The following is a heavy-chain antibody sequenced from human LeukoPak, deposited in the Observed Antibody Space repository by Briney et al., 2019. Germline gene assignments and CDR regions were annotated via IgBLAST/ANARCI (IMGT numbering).Heavy chain of an antibody. D-gene: IGHD3-22*01. Sequence: SETLSLTCTVSGGAVSSGNYYWSWIRQPPGKGLEWIGYIYYSGSTNYNPSLKSRVTISVDTSKNQFSLKLSSVTAADTAVYYCARNPSGYFNYWGQGTLATVSS. CDR1: GGAVSSGNYY. CDR3: ARNPSGYFNY. CDR2: IYYSGST. J-gene: IGHJ4*02. V-gene: IGHV4-61*01.